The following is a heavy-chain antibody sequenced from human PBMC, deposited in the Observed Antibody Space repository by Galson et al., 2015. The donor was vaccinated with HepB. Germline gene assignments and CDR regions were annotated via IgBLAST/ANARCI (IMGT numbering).Heavy chain of an antibody. J-gene: IGHJ6*02. D-gene: IGHD3-3*01. CDR2: INPNSGGT. V-gene: IGHV1-2*06. CDR1: GYTFTGYY. CDR3: ARAKRGIFVWYQPAEEGMDV. Sequence: SVKVSCKASGYTFTGYYMHWVRQAPGQGLEWMGRINPNSGGTNYAQKFQGRVTMTRDTSISTAYMELSRLRSDDTAVYYCARAKRGIFVWYQPAEEGMDVWGQGTTVTVSS.